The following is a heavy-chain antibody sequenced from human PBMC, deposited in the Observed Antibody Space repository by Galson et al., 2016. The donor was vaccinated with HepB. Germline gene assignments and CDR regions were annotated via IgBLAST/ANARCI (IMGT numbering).Heavy chain of an antibody. Sequence: SLRLSCAASGFTFKDYAMHWVRQAPGKGLEWVSGIGWNSGNIGYADSVKGRFTVSRDNAKKSLYLPMDSLRAEDTALYYCAKGQTSTRYGMDVWGKGTTVTVSS. J-gene: IGHJ6*04. D-gene: IGHD2-2*01. CDR2: IGWNSGNI. V-gene: IGHV3-9*01. CDR1: GFTFKDYA. CDR3: AKGQTSTRYGMDV.